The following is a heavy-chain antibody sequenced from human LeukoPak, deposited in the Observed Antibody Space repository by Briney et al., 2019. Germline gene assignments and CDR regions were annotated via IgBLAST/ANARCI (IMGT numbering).Heavy chain of an antibody. CDR1: GYTFTGYY. D-gene: IGHD1-26*01. J-gene: IGHJ4*02. Sequence: ASVKVSCKASGYTFTGYYMQWVRQAPGQGLEWMGWINPNSGGTNYAQKFQGRVTMNRDTSISTAYMELSRLTSDDTAVYYCARHLGGYGGYVGHWGQGTLVTVSS. CDR2: INPNSGGT. V-gene: IGHV1-2*02. CDR3: ARHLGGYGGYVGH.